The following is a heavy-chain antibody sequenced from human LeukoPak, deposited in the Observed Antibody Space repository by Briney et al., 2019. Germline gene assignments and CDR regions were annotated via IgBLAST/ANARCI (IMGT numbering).Heavy chain of an antibody. CDR2: IGSGGDT. J-gene: IGHJ4*02. V-gene: IGHV3-23*01. CDR3: TTGALVDYGDF. Sequence: PRGSLRLSCAASGFTFSNYAMTWVRLAPGKGLEWVSSIGSGGDTYYVDSVKGRFTISRDNSKNTLYLQMNSLKTEDTAVYYCTTGALVDYGDFWGQGTLVTVSS. CDR1: GFTFSNYA.